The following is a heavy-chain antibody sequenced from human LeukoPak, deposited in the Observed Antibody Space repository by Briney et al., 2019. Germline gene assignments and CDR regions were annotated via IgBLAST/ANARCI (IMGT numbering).Heavy chain of an antibody. V-gene: IGHV1-2*02. CDR2: INPNSGGT. CDR1: GYTFTSYY. J-gene: IGHJ4*02. Sequence: ASVKVSCKASGYTFTSYYMHWVRQAPGQGLEWMGWINPNSGGTNYAQKFQGRVTMTRDTSISTAYMELSRLRSDDTAVYYCARDLGYSSSWSPYYFDYWGQGTLVTVSS. CDR3: ARDLGYSSSWSPYYFDY. D-gene: IGHD6-13*01.